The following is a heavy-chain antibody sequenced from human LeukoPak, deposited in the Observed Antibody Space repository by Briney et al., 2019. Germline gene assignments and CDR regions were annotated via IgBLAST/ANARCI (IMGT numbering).Heavy chain of an antibody. V-gene: IGHV4-34*01. CDR2: INHSGST. Sequence: PSETLSLTCAVYGGSFSGYYWSWTRQPPGKGLEWIGEINHSGSTNYNPSLKSRVTISVDTSKNQFSLKLSSVTAADTAVYYCARRARYYYDSSGYYYDYWGQGTLVTVSS. CDR3: ARRARYYYDSSGYYYDY. J-gene: IGHJ4*02. D-gene: IGHD3-22*01. CDR1: GGSFSGYY.